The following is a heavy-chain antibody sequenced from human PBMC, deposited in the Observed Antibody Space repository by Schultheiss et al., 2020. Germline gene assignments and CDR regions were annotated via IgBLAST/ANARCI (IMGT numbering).Heavy chain of an antibody. CDR1: GFTFSDHY. CDR3: TRGGGGYDSFDY. CDR2: IRSKAYGGTT. Sequence: SLRLSCAASGFTFSDHYMDWVRQAPGKGLEWVGFIRSKAYGGTTEYAASVKGRFTISRDDSKSIAYLQMNSLKTEDTAVYYCTRGGGGYDSFDYWGQGTLVTVSS. D-gene: IGHD5-12*01. V-gene: IGHV3-49*04. J-gene: IGHJ4*02.